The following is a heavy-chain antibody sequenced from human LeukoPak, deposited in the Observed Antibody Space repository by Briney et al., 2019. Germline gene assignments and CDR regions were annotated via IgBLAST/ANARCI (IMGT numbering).Heavy chain of an antibody. J-gene: IGHJ4*02. CDR3: ARDNRARYYGSDY. CDR2: ISGSGGST. Sequence: PGGSLRLSCAASGFTFSSYAMSWVRQAPGKGLEWVSGISGSGGSTYYADSVKGRFTISRDNSKNTLYLQMNSLRAEDTAVYYCARDNRARYYGSDYWGQGTLVTVSS. V-gene: IGHV3-23*01. D-gene: IGHD3-10*01. CDR1: GFTFSSYA.